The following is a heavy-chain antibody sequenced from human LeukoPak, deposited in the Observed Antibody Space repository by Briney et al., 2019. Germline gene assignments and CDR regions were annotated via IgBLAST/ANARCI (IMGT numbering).Heavy chain of an antibody. D-gene: IGHD3-10*01. J-gene: IGHJ4*02. Sequence: PSETLSLTCAVYGGSFSGYYWSWIRQPPGKGLEWIGEINHGGSTNYNPSLKSRVTISVDTSKNQFSLKLSSVTAADTAVYYCASKTYYYGSGSYYRYWGQGTLVTVSS. V-gene: IGHV4-34*01. CDR1: GGSFSGYY. CDR2: INHGGST. CDR3: ASKTYYYGSGSYYRY.